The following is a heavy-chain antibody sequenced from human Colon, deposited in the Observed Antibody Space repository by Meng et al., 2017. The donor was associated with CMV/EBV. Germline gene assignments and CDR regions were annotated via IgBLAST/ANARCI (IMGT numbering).Heavy chain of an antibody. CDR2: IKQDGSMK. D-gene: IGHD3-10*01. V-gene: IGHV3-7*01. CDR3: GAFTMVRGIGV. CDR1: GFSFSSYW. Sequence: LFFAAYGFSFSSYWMTWVRQAPGKGLEWVANIKQDGSMKQYVDSVEGRFTISRDNTKNSLYLQMNSLRGEDTAVYYCGAFTMVRGIGVWGQGTLVTVSS. J-gene: IGHJ4*02.